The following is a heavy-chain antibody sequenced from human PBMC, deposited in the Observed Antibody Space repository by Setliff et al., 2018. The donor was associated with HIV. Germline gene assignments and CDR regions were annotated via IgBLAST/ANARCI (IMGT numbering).Heavy chain of an antibody. CDR2: IIPIFGTT. CDR3: TLGYCSVGSCYSVDFDY. D-gene: IGHD2-15*01. Sequence: SVKVSCKASGGTFSSFAINWVRQAPGQGLEWMGGIIPIFGTTNYAPRFHGRVTITADESTNTAYMELNSLRSEDTAFYYCTLGYCSVGSCYSVDFDYWGQGTPVTVSS. CDR1: GGTFSSFA. J-gene: IGHJ4*02. V-gene: IGHV1-69*13.